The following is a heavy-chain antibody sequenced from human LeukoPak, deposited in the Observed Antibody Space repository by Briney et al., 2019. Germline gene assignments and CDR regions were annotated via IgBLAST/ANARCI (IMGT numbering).Heavy chain of an antibody. CDR2: IRYDGSNK. CDR3: AKDKDYGSSWTYYFDY. D-gene: IGHD6-13*01. CDR1: GFTFSSYA. Sequence: GGSLRLSCAASGFTFSSYAMHWVRQAPGKGLEWVAFIRYDGSNKYYADSVKGRFTISRDNSKNTLYLQMNSLRAEDTAVYYCAKDKDYGSSWTYYFDYWGQGTLVTVSS. V-gene: IGHV3-30*02. J-gene: IGHJ4*02.